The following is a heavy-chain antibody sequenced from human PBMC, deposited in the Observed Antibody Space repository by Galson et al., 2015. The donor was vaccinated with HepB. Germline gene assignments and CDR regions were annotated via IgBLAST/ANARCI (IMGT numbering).Heavy chain of an antibody. D-gene: IGHD3-10*01. CDR3: ARGGRRSSGSYYSLYVVWYFDY. CDR2: INHSGST. J-gene: IGHJ4*02. Sequence: ETLSLTCAVYGGSFSGYYWSWIRQPPGKGLEWIGEINHSGSTNYNPSLKSRVTISVDTSKNQFSLKLSSVTAADTAVYYCARGGRRSSGSYYSLYVVWYFDYWGQGTLVTVSS. CDR1: GGSFSGYY. V-gene: IGHV4-34*01.